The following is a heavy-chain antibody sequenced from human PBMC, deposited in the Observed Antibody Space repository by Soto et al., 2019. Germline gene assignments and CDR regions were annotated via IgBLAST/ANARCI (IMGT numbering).Heavy chain of an antibody. J-gene: IGHJ4*02. CDR3: AKDRRAGGNSAFYFDF. D-gene: IGHD3-16*01. V-gene: IGHV3-23*01. CDR2: ISATGGGT. CDR1: GFKFSNYA. Sequence: SLRLSCAASGFKFSNYAMSWVRQAPGKGLEWVSLISATGGGTYYADSVKGRFTISRDNSHNTLYLQVHSLTAEDTAVYYCAKDRRAGGNSAFYFDFWGQGAQVTVSS.